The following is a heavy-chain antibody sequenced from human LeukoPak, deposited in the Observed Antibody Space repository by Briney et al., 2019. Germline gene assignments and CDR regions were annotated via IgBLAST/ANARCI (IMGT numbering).Heavy chain of an antibody. J-gene: IGHJ4*02. CDR3: AKALWSGYYDY. CDR2: IYGGGST. D-gene: IGHD3-3*01. Sequence: PGGSLRLSCAASGFTVSNSYMNWVRQAPGKGLEWVSLIYGGGSTSYADSVKGRFTISRDNSKNTQHLQMNSLRADDTAVYYCAKALWSGYYDYWGQGTLVTVSS. CDR1: GFTVSNSY. V-gene: IGHV3-53*01.